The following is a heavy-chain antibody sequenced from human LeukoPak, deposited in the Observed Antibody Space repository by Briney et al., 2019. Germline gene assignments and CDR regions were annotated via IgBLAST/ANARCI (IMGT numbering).Heavy chain of an antibody. CDR1: GFTFSSYE. V-gene: IGHV3-48*03. D-gene: IGHD3-22*01. Sequence: PGGSLSLSCAASGFTFSSYEMNWVRQAPGKGLEWVSYISSSGSTIYYADSVKGRFTISRDNAKNSLYLQMNSLRAEDTAVYYCARDPTPPSTYYYDSSGYYLLDYWGQGTLVTVSS. CDR2: ISSSGSTI. J-gene: IGHJ4*02. CDR3: ARDPTPPSTYYYDSSGYYLLDY.